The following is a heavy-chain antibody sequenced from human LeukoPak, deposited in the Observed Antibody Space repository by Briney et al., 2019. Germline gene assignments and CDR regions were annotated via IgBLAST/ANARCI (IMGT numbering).Heavy chain of an antibody. V-gene: IGHV3-11*01. D-gene: IGHD3-22*01. CDR3: ARDYYYDSRGPLGY. Sequence: GGSLRLSCAASGFTFSDYYMSWIRQAPGKGLEWVSYISSSGSTIYYADSVKGRLTISRDNAKNSLYLQMNSLRAEDTAVYYCARDYYYDSRGPLGYWGQGTLVTVSS. CDR2: ISSSGSTI. J-gene: IGHJ4*02. CDR1: GFTFSDYY.